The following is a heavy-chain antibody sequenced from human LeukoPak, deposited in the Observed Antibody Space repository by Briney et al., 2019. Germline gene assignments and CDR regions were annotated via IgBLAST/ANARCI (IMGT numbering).Heavy chain of an antibody. CDR3: ARSPGTSSSWYDSLYYFDY. J-gene: IGHJ4*02. D-gene: IGHD6-13*01. Sequence: GGSLRLSCAASGFTFSSYEMNWVRQAPGKGLEWVSYISSSGSTIYYADSVKGRFTISRDNAKNSLYLQMNSLGAEDTAVYYCARSPGTSSSWYDSLYYFDYWGQGTLVTVSS. V-gene: IGHV3-48*03. CDR2: ISSSGSTI. CDR1: GFTFSSYE.